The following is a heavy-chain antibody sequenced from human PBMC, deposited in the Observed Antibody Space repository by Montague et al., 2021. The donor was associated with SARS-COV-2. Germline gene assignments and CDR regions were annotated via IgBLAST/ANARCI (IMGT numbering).Heavy chain of an antibody. D-gene: IGHD4-11*01. CDR1: GESFSGFL. CDR3: ARWDPQTLTVISLRGKSANAY. CDR2: INDRGAT. J-gene: IGHJ4*02. V-gene: IGHV4-34*01. Sequence: SETLSLTCAVNGESFSGFLWRWIRKTPGKGQEWISVINDRGATNYNESPYLGGRGTITAHTSKNQFSLKLRSVTAADTAVYYCARWDPQTLTVISLRGKSANAYWGQGTLLTVS.